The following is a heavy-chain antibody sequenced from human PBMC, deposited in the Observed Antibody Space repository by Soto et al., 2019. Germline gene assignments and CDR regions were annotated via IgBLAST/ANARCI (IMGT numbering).Heavy chain of an antibody. CDR2: ISAYNGNT. CDR1: GYTFTSYG. V-gene: IGHV1-18*01. Sequence: QVQLVQSGAEVKKPGASVKVSCKASGYTFTSYGISWVRQAPGQGLEWMGWISAYNGNTHYAQKLQGRVTMTTDTSRSTAHMALRSLRSDATAVYYCARDGPDYGDPWYFDSWGQGTLVTVSS. J-gene: IGHJ4*02. CDR3: ARDGPDYGDPWYFDS. D-gene: IGHD4-17*01.